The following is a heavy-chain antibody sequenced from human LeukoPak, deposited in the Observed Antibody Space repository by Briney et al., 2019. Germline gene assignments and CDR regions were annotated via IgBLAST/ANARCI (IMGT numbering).Heavy chain of an antibody. CDR2: ICPDGSVV. Sequence: GGSLRLSCVASGFTFSAYCMHWVRQGPEKGLEWVSRICPDGSVVNHADSVKGRFTSSRDNAKNTVFLQMNSLRVDDTAVYYCVRDLREADHWGLGTLVTVSS. J-gene: IGHJ4*02. CDR1: GFTFSAYC. D-gene: IGHD3-10*01. V-gene: IGHV3-74*01. CDR3: VRDLREADH.